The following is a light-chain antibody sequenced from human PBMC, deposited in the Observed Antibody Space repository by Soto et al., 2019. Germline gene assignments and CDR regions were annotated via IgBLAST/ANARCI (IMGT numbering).Light chain of an antibody. V-gene: IGKV3D-15*01. CDR3: QQHNNWPIT. CDR1: QGISSW. J-gene: IGKJ5*01. Sequence: MTQSPSSVSASVGDRVTITCRASQGISSWLAWYQQKPGQAPRLLIFGASTRATGIPARFSGSGSGTEFILTISSLQSEDFAVYYCQQHNNWPITFGQGTRLEIK. CDR2: GAS.